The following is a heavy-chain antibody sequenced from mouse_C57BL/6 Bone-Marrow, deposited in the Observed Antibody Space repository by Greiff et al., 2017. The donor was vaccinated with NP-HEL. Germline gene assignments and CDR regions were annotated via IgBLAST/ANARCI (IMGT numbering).Heavy chain of an antibody. V-gene: IGHV1-19*01. CDR3: AREDGYPYAMDY. CDR1: GYTFTDYY. Sequence: VQLQQSGPVLVKPGASVKMSCKASGYTFTDYYMNWVKQSHGKSLEWIGVINPYNGGTSYNQKFKGKATLTVDKSSSTAYMELNSLTSEDSAVYYCAREDGYPYAMDYWGQGTSVTVSS. CDR2: INPYNGGT. D-gene: IGHD2-3*01. J-gene: IGHJ4*01.